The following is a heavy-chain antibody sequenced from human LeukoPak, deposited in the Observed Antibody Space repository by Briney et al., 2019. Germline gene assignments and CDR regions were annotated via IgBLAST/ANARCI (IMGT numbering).Heavy chain of an antibody. CDR3: ARPTPEDHETSGSINSVYLFHY. D-gene: IGHD3-22*01. CDR1: GYTLTNYH. J-gene: IGHJ4*02. V-gene: IGHV1-46*01. CDR2: IHPDGGGT. Sequence: ASVKVSCKASGYTLTNYHIHWVRQAPGQEPEWMGIIHPDGGGTTYAQKFQGRVTMTSDLSTSTVYMQLNSLRSEDTAVYYCARPTPEDHETSGSINSVYLFHYWGQGTLVTVSS.